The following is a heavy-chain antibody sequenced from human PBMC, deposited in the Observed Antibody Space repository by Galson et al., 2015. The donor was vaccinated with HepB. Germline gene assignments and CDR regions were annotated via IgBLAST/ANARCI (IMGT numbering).Heavy chain of an antibody. CDR1: GFTFSSYG. J-gene: IGHJ4*02. CDR3: ARDPWAAYYDFWSGISIGGYYFDY. CDR2: ISSSSSYI. D-gene: IGHD3-3*01. Sequence: SLRLSCAASGFTFSSYGMHWVRQAPGKGLEWVSSISSSSSYIYYADSVKGRFTISRDNAKNSLYLQMNSLRAEDTAVYYCARDPWAAYYDFWSGISIGGYYFDYWGQGTLVTVSS. V-gene: IGHV3-21*01.